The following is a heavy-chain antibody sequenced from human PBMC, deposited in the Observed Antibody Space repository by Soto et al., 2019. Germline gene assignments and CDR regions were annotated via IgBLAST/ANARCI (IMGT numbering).Heavy chain of an antibody. D-gene: IGHD6-13*01. V-gene: IGHV3-9*01. J-gene: IGHJ1*01. CDR2: INWNSGSI. CDR3: VKDESINWYSGHFRH. CDR1: GFTFNAYA. Sequence: GGSPRLSCATSGFTFNAYAMHWVQKVQGKDMEWATGINWNSGSIGYADSVKCRFAISRDNANNSLHLQMNSLRAEDTAFYYCVKDESINWYSGHFRHWGQGTLVTVSS.